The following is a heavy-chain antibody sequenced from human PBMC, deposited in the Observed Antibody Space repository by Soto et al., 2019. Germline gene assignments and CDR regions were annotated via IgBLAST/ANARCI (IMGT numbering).Heavy chain of an antibody. Sequence: SETLSLTCTVSGGSISSSSYYWGWIRQPPGKGLEWIGNIYYSGSTYYNPSLKSRVTISVDTSKNQFSLKLSSVTAADTAVYYCARLTISLVRGVPNWFDPWGHGTLVTVSS. CDR2: IYYSGST. V-gene: IGHV4-39*01. CDR3: ARLTISLVRGVPNWFDP. D-gene: IGHD3-10*01. CDR1: GGSISSSSYY. J-gene: IGHJ5*02.